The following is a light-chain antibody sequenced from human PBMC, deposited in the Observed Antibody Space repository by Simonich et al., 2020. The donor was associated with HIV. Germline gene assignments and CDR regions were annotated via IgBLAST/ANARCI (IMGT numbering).Light chain of an antibody. CDR3: QQYYSTPYT. Sequence: DIVMTQSPDSLAVSLGERAAINCKSSQNVLFRSNNKNYLAWYQQKPGQPPKLLIYWASTRESGVPDRVSGSGSGTDFTLTISSLQAEDVAVYYCQQYYSTPYTFGQGTKLEIK. CDR2: WAS. V-gene: IGKV4-1*01. J-gene: IGKJ2*01. CDR1: QNVLFRSNNKNY.